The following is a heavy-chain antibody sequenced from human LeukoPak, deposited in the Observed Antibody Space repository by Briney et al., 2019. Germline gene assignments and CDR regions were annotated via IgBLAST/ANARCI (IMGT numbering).Heavy chain of an antibody. D-gene: IGHD3-9*01. CDR2: IYSGGST. J-gene: IGHJ4*02. CDR3: ARAVRYFDWTLQYYFDY. CDR1: GFTVSSNY. Sequence: GGSLRLSCAASGFTVSSNYMSWVRQAPGKGLEWVSVIYSGGSTYYADSVKGRFTISRDNSKNTLYLQMNSLRAEDTAVYYCARAVRYFDWTLQYYFDYWGQGTLVTVSS. V-gene: IGHV3-66*01.